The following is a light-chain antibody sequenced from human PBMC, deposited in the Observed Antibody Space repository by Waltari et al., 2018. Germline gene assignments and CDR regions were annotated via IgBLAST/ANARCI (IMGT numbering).Light chain of an antibody. J-gene: IGKJ5*01. CDR2: AAS. Sequence: QLTQSQSSLSASVGDRVTITCRASQGISSNLAWYQQKPGKAPKLLISAASTLQSGVPLMFSGSGSGTDFTLTSSSLQPEDFATYYCQQLNSYPITFGQGTRLEIK. CDR3: QQLNSYPIT. CDR1: QGISSN. V-gene: IGKV1-9*01.